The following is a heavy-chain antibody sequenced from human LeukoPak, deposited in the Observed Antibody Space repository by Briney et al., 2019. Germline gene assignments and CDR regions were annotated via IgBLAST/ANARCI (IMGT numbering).Heavy chain of an antibody. J-gene: IGHJ5*02. V-gene: IGHV4-39*01. CDR3: ARKADIVVVPAAIRVYNWFDP. D-gene: IGHD2-2*02. Sequence: SETLSLTCTVSGGSISSSSYYWGWIRQPPGKGLEWIGSIYYSGSTYHNPSLKSRVTISVDTSKNQFSLKLSSVTAADTAVYYCARKADIVVVPAAIRVYNWFDPWGQGTLVTVSS. CDR2: IYYSGST. CDR1: GGSISSSSYY.